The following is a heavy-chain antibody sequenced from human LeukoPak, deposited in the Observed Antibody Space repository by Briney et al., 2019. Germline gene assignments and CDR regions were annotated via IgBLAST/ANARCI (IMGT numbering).Heavy chain of an antibody. Sequence: SETLSLTCTVSGDSISRSTYYWAWIRQPPGKGLEWIGSVYYGRSPYFNPSLESRATISVDTSKNHFSLKMSSVTAADTAVYYCARDYYDSSGPSQSGGYWGQGTLVTVSS. CDR3: ARDYYDSSGPSQSGGY. CDR1: GDSISRSTYY. D-gene: IGHD3-22*01. J-gene: IGHJ4*02. CDR2: VYYGRSP. V-gene: IGHV4-39*02.